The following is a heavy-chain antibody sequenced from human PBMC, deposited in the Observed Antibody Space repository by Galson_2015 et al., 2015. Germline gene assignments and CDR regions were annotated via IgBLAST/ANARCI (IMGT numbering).Heavy chain of an antibody. Sequence: SLRLSCAASVFTFSTFGMSWVRQAPGKGLEWVSTINDDGSNTHYSDLVKGRFTISRDNSKNTLYLHMNNLRPDDTAIYYCAKDAGASNSGPFDMWGQGTMVTVSP. CDR2: INDDGSNT. J-gene: IGHJ3*02. CDR3: AKDAGASNSGPFDM. CDR1: VFTFSTFG. V-gene: IGHV3-23*01. D-gene: IGHD1-1*01.